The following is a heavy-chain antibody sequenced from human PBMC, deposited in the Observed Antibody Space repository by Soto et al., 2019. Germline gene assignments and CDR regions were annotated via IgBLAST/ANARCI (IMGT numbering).Heavy chain of an antibody. J-gene: IGHJ4*02. CDR1: GFTFSSYS. CDR2: ISSSSSYI. Sequence: GSLRLSCAASGFTFSSYSMNWVRQAPGKGLEWVSSISSSSSYIYYADSVKGRFTISRDNAKNSLYLQMNSLRAEDTAVYYCARDHHSSSSLDYWGQGTLVTVSS. D-gene: IGHD6-6*01. CDR3: ARDHHSSSSLDY. V-gene: IGHV3-21*01.